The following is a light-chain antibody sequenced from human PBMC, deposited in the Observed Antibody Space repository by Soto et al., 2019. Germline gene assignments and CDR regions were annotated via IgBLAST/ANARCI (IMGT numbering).Light chain of an antibody. V-gene: IGLV1-44*01. CDR2: NDN. J-gene: IGLJ3*02. Sequence: QPVLTQSPSASGTPGQRVTISCSGSSSNIGSNTVNWYQQLPGTAPKLLIYNDNQRPSGVPDRFSGSKSGTSASLAISGLRSDDEADYYCAAWDDSLHGVFGGGTKLTVL. CDR3: AAWDDSLHGV. CDR1: SSNIGSNT.